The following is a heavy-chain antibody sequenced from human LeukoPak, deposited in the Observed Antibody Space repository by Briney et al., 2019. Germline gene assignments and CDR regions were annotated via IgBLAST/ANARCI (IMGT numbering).Heavy chain of an antibody. CDR3: ARDGRGGVADY. V-gene: IGHV3-21*01. CDR1: GFTFSSYD. D-gene: IGHD3-16*01. CDR2: ISTTSTYI. Sequence: PGGSLRLSCAASGFTFSSYDMSWVRQAPGKGLEWVSCISTTSTYIYYAGSVKGRFTISRDNAKNSLYLQMNSLRAEDTAVYYCARDGRGGVADYWGQGTLVTVSS. J-gene: IGHJ4*02.